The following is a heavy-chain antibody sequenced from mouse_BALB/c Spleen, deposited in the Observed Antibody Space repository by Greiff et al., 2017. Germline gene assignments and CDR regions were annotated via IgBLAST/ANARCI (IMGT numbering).Heavy chain of an antibody. V-gene: IGHV3-2*02. Sequence: VQLQQSGPGLVKPSQSLSLTCTVTGYSITSDYAWNWIRQFPGNKLEWMGYISNSGSTSYNPSLKSRISIPRYTSKNQFFLQLNSVTTEDTATYYCARRAMITETPCDYWGQGTTLTVSS. J-gene: IGHJ2*01. D-gene: IGHD2-4*01. CDR3: ARRAMITETPCDY. CDR2: ISNSGST. CDR1: GYSITSDYA.